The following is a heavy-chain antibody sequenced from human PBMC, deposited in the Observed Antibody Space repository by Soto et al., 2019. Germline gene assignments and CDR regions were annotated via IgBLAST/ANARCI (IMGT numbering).Heavy chain of an antibody. D-gene: IGHD6-6*01. V-gene: IGHV3-48*03. CDR1: GFTFSSYE. CDR2: ISSSGSTI. CDR3: ATEARRDRLGYYYYGMDV. Sequence: PGGSLRLSWAASGFTFSSYEMNWVRQAPGKGLEWVSYISSSGSTIYYADSVRGRFTISRDNAKNSLYLQMNSLRAEDTAVYYCATEARRDRLGYYYYGMDVWGQGTTVTVSS. J-gene: IGHJ6*02.